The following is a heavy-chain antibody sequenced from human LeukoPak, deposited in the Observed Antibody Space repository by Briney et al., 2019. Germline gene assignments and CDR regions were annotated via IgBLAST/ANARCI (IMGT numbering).Heavy chain of an antibody. Sequence: GASVKVSCKASGYTFISYSMNWVRQAPGQGLEWMGWINTNTGNPTYAQGFTGRFVFSLDTSVSTAYLQISSLKAEDTAVYYCASGGSWTSNWFDPWGQGTLVTVSS. CDR2: INTNTGNP. CDR3: ASGGSWTSNWFDP. D-gene: IGHD6-13*01. V-gene: IGHV7-4-1*02. J-gene: IGHJ5*02. CDR1: GYTFISYS.